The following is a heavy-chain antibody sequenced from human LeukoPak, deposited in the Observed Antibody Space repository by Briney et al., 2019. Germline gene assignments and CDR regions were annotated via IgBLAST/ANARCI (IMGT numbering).Heavy chain of an antibody. J-gene: IGHJ3*02. D-gene: IGHD3-16*01. CDR2: ISSSSSQI. V-gene: IGHV3-21*01. Sequence: GGSLRLSFAASGFTFSPYNMNWVRQAPGKGLEWVSSISSSSSQIYYADSVKGRFTISRDNAKSSLYLQMNSLRAEDTAMYYCARDGAVGAFDIWGQGTMVTVSS. CDR1: GFTFSPYN. CDR3: ARDGAVGAFDI.